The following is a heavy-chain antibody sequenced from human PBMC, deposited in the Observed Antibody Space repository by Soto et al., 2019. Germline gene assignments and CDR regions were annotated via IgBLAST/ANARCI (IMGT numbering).Heavy chain of an antibody. V-gene: IGHV4-31*03. Sequence: QVQLQESGPGLVKPSQTLSLTCTVSGVSISSGGYYWTWIRQHPQKGLEWIGHIYYSGSTYYNPSLKSRVTVSVDTSKHLFSLKLSSVTAADTAVYYCAREYYYDSSGFDYWGQGTLVTVSS. CDR3: AREYYYDSSGFDY. J-gene: IGHJ4*02. D-gene: IGHD3-22*01. CDR1: GVSISSGGYY. CDR2: IYYSGST.